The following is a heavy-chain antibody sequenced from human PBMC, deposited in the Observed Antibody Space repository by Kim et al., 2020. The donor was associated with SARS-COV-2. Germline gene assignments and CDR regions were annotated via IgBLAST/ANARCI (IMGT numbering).Heavy chain of an antibody. CDR2: IKNRGDGGTT. Sequence: GGSLRLSCAASGFTFSNAWMNWVRQAPGKGLEWVGRIKNRGDGGTTDYGAPVKGRFTISRDDSKNTVYLQMNSLKTEDTAVYYCSTGGCSSTSCYAPFEYWGQGTLVTVSS. D-gene: IGHD2-2*01. V-gene: IGHV3-15*01. CDR1: GFTFSNAW. J-gene: IGHJ4*02. CDR3: STGGCSSTSCYAPFEY.